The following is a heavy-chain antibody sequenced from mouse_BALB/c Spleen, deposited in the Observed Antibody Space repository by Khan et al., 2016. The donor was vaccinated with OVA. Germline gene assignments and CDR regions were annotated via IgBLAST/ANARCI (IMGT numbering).Heavy chain of an antibody. Sequence: EVQLQESGPGLVKPSQSLSLTCTVTGYSITSGYGWNWIRQFPGNKREWMGYLSYSGSTNNNPPLKSRIFITRDTSKNQFSLQWNSGTTEDTAPHSCARTARIKYWGQGTTLAVSS. J-gene: IGHJ2*01. CDR1: GYSITSGYG. CDR2: LSYSGST. D-gene: IGHD3-3*01. CDR3: ARTARIKY. V-gene: IGHV3-2*02.